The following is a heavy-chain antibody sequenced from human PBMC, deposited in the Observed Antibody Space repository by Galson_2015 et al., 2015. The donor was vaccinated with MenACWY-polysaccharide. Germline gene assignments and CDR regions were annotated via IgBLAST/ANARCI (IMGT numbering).Heavy chain of an antibody. J-gene: IGHJ4*02. D-gene: IGHD3-10*01. CDR1: GFTVSSNF. CDR2: IYSGGST. V-gene: IGHV3-53*01. Sequence: SVRLSCAASGFTVSSNFMTWVRQAPGKGLEWVSVIYSGGSTYYADSVKGRFTLSRDNSKNTLYLQMNSLRAEDTAVYYCAFGPRGYWGQGTLVTVSS. CDR3: AFGPRGY.